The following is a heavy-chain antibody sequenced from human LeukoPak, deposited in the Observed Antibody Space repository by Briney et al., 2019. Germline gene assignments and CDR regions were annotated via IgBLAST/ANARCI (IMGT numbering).Heavy chain of an antibody. Sequence: GGSLRLSCAASGFTFSSYEMNWVRQAPGKGLEWVSYISSSGSSIYYADSVKGRFTISRDNAKNSLYLQMNSLRAEDTAVYYCARDPRCSSMSCYRSSFYGMDVWGQGTTVTVSS. D-gene: IGHD2-2*01. V-gene: IGHV3-48*03. CDR3: ARDPRCSSMSCYRSSFYGMDV. CDR2: ISSSGSSI. CDR1: GFTFSSYE. J-gene: IGHJ6*02.